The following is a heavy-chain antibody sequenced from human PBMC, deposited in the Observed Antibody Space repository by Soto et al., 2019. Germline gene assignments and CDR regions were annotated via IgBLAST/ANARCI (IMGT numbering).Heavy chain of an antibody. V-gene: IGHV4-39*01. J-gene: IGHJ5*02. CDR1: GGSISSSSYY. CDR3: ARPGGTTYSWFDP. Sequence: PSETLSLTCAVSGGSISSSSYYWGWIRQPPGKGLEWIGSIYYSGSTYYNPSLKSRVTISVDTSKNQFSLKLSSVTAADTAVYYCARPGGTTYSWFDPRGQGTLVTVSS. CDR2: IYYSGST. D-gene: IGHD1-7*01.